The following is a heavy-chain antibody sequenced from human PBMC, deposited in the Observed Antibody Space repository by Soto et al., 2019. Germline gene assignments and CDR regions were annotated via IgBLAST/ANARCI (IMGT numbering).Heavy chain of an antibody. Sequence: GASVKVSCKTSGFTFSSSAVHWVRQARGHRLQWIGWIDVGSANANYAQMLQERVTMSRDMSTSPGYMELSSLRPEDTAVYYCARHVPYCSRTRHCAYGKDDWGQRTTVTVSS. CDR3: ARHVPYCSRTRHCAYGKDD. V-gene: IGHV1-58*01. D-gene: IGHD2-2*01. CDR2: IDVGSANA. J-gene: IGHJ6*02. CDR1: GFTFSSSA.